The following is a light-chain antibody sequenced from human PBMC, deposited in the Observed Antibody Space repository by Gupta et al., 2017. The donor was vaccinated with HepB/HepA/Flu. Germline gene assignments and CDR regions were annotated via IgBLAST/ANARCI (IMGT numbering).Light chain of an antibody. CDR2: DAS. Sequence: EIVLTESPATLSLSPGERVTLACRASQCLGSSLAWYQQKGGQAPRLLIYDASNRASGIPARFSGSGSGTDFSLTISSLEPEDFAVYYCQHRTNWPRTFGQGTKVELK. CDR3: QHRTNWPRT. V-gene: IGKV3-11*01. CDR1: QCLGSS. J-gene: IGKJ1*01.